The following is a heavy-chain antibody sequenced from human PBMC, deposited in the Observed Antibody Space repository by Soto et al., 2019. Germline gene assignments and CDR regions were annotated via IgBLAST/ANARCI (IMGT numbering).Heavy chain of an antibody. CDR3: ARDSSSSYGQNYYYYGMDV. V-gene: IGHV3-21*01. Sequence: GGSLRLSCTASGFTFANYAMHWVRQAPGKGLEWVSRVSAGGDNTDYADSVKGRFTISRDNAKNSLYLQMNSLRAEDTAVYYCARDSSSSYGQNYYYYGMDVWGQGTTVTVSS. D-gene: IGHD6-13*01. J-gene: IGHJ6*02. CDR2: VSAGGDNT. CDR1: GFTFANYA.